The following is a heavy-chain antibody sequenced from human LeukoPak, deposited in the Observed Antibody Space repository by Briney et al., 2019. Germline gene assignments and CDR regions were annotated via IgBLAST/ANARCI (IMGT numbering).Heavy chain of an antibody. CDR1: GGSISSGDYY. V-gene: IGHV4-30-4*01. CDR2: IYYSGGT. J-gene: IGHJ4*02. D-gene: IGHD4/OR15-4a*01. Sequence: SETLSLTCTVSGGSISSGDYYWSWIRQPPGKGLEWIGYIYYSGGTYYNPSLKGQVTISVDTTKNQFSLKLRSVAAADTAVYYCARGPTMFAYWGQGTLVTVSS. CDR3: ARGPTMFAY.